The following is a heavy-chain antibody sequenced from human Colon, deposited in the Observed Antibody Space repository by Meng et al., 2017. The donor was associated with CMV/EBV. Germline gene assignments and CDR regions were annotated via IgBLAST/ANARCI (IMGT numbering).Heavy chain of an antibody. CDR2: ISSSSSTI. J-gene: IGHJ4*02. CDR3: ARGQYYYDSSGYFDY. CDR1: GFTFSSYS. V-gene: IGHV3-48*04. Sequence: GGSLRLSCAASGFTFSSYSMNWVRQAPGKGLEWVSYISSSSSTIYYADDVKGRFTISRDNAKNSLYLQMNSLRAEDTAVYYCARGQYYYDSSGYFDYWGQGTLVTVSS. D-gene: IGHD3-22*01.